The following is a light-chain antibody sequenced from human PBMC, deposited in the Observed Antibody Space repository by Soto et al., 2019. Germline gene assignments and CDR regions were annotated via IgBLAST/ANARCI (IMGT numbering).Light chain of an antibody. Sequence: DIQMTQSPSSLSASVLCIVTITFRASQNVAHFLNWYQQKPGKAPKLLIYATSSLHSGVPSRFSGSGFGTKITLTIASLQPDDFATYYCQKYETFSGKFGPGTKVDIK. CDR1: QNVAHF. CDR2: ATS. V-gene: IGKV1-39*01. J-gene: IGKJ1*01. CDR3: QKYETFSGK.